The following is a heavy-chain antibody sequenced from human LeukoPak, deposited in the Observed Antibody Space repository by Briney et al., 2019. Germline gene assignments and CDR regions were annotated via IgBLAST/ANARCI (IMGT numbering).Heavy chain of an antibody. D-gene: IGHD2-2*01. J-gene: IGHJ2*01. CDR3: ARSVPAAILFWYFDL. CDR2: IYYSGST. Sequence: PSETLSFTCTVSGGSISSNYWSWIRQPPGKGLEWIGYIYYSGSTNYNPSLKSRVTISVDKSKNQFSLKLSSVTAADTAVYYCARSVPAAILFWYFDLWGRGTLVTVSS. V-gene: IGHV4-59*12. CDR1: GGSISSNY.